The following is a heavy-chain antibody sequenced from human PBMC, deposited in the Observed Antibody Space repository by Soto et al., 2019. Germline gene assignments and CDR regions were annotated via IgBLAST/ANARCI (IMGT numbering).Heavy chain of an antibody. Sequence: GGSLRLSCAASGFTFSSYSMNWVRKAPGKGLEWVSSISSSSSYIYYADSVKGRFTISRDNAKNSLYLQMNSLRAEDTAVYYCARVFLWDYYGSDIWGQGTMVTVSS. D-gene: IGHD3-10*01. CDR1: GFTFSSYS. CDR2: ISSSSSYI. V-gene: IGHV3-21*01. J-gene: IGHJ3*02. CDR3: ARVFLWDYYGSDI.